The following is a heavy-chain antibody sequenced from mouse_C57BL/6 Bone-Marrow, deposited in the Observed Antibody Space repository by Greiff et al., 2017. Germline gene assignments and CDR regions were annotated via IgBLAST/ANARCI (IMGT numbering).Heavy chain of an antibody. CDR3: ARRGVITTVVAHWYFDV. Sequence: VQLQQSGAELVKPGASVKISCKASGYAFSSYWMNWVKQRPGKGLEWIGQIYPGDGDTNYNGKFKGKATLTADKSSSTAYMQLSSLTSEDSAVXFCARRGVITTVVAHWYFDVWGTGTTVTVSS. J-gene: IGHJ1*03. D-gene: IGHD1-1*01. V-gene: IGHV1-80*01. CDR2: IYPGDGDT. CDR1: GYAFSSYW.